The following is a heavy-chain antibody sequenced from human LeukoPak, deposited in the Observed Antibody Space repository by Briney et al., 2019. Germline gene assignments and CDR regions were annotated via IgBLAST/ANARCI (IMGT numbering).Heavy chain of an antibody. CDR3: ARLSGTYSRGGDH. CDR2: ISGSGYAI. V-gene: IGHV3-11*01. CDR1: GFTFSDFH. J-gene: IGHJ4*02. D-gene: IGHD1-26*01. Sequence: GSLRLSCTASGFTFSDFHMSWIRQAPGKGLVWVSHISGSGYAIHHPGSVKGRFTISRDNAKNSLYLQMNSLRVEDSAVYYCARLSGTYSRGGDHWGQGTLVTVSS.